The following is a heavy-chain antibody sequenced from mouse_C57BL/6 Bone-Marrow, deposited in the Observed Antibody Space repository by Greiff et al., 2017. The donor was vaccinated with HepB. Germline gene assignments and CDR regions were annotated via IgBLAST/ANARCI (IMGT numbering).Heavy chain of an antibody. J-gene: IGHJ3*01. CDR1: GYTFTSHW. CDR3: AREDYGSPWFAY. CDR2: IFPGSGST. V-gene: IGHV1-56*01. D-gene: IGHD1-1*01. Sequence: VQLQQSGPELVRPGASVKISCKAPGYTFTSHWMQWVRQRPGQGLEWIGEIFPGSGSTYYNEKFKGKATLTVDTSSSTAYMPLSSLTSEDSAVYFCAREDYGSPWFAYWGQGTLVTVSA.